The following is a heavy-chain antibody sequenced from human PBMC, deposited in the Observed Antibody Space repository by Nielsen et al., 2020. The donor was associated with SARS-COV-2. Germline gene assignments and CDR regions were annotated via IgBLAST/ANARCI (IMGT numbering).Heavy chain of an antibody. CDR3: AITYSGWPYSWFDP. V-gene: IGHV4-39*01. Sequence: SETLSLTYTVSGGSISSSSYYWGWIRQPPGKGLEWIGSIYYSGSTYYNPSLKSRVTISVDTSKNQFSLKLSSVTAADTAVYYCAITYSGWPYSWFDPWGQGTLVTVSS. CDR1: GGSISSSSYY. CDR2: IYYSGST. J-gene: IGHJ5*02. D-gene: IGHD6-19*01.